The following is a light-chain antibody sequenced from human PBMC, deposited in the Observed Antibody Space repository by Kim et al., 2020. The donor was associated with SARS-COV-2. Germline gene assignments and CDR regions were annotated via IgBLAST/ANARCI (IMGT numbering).Light chain of an antibody. J-gene: IGLJ2*01. CDR1: SLRSYY. V-gene: IGLV3-19*01. CDR3: NSRDSNGNHLV. Sequence: SSELTQDPAVSVALGQTVRITCQGDSLRSYYASWYQQKPGQAPVLVIYGKNNRPSGNPDRFSGSSSGNTASLTITGAQAEDEADYYCNSRDSNGNHLVFG. CDR2: GKN.